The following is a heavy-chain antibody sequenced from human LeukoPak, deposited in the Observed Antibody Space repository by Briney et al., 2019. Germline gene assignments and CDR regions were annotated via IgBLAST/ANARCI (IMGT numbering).Heavy chain of an antibody. D-gene: IGHD1-14*01. CDR3: AKESYTGSEYFQH. CDR1: GFTFSSYA. Sequence: HTGGSLRLSCAASGFTFSSYAISWIRQAPGKGLEWVSAISGSGGSIYYADSVKGRFTISRDNSKNTLYLQMNSLRAEDTAVYYCAKESYTGSEYFQHWGQGTLVTVSS. J-gene: IGHJ1*01. CDR2: ISGSGGSI. V-gene: IGHV3-23*01.